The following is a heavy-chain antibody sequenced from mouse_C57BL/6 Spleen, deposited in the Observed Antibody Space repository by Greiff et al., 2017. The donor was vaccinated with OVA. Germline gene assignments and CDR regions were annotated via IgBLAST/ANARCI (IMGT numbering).Heavy chain of an antibody. V-gene: IGHV1-81*01. CDR2: IYPRSGNT. D-gene: IGHD2-14*01. Sequence: QVQLQQSGAELARPGASVKLSCKASGYTFTSYGISWVKQRTGQGLEWIGEIYPRSGNTYYNEKFKGKATLTADKSSSTAYMELRSLTSEDSALYVCAEVRRSLYAMDYWGQGTSDTVPS. J-gene: IGHJ4*01. CDR1: GYTFTSYG. CDR3: AEVRRSLYAMDY.